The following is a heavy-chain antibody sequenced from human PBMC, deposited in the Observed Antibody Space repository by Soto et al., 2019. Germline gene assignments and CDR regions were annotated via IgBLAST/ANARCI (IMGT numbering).Heavy chain of an antibody. V-gene: IGHV3-30-3*01. CDR2: ISYDGSNK. CDR1: GFTFSSYA. Sequence: PGGSLRLSCAASGFTFSSYAMHWVRQAPCKGLEWVAVISYDGSNKYYADSVKGRFTISRDNSKNTLYLQMNSLRAEDTAVYYCARPLVVDYYYGMDVWGQGTTLTF. J-gene: IGHJ6*02. CDR3: ARPLVVDYYYGMDV. D-gene: IGHD6-6*01.